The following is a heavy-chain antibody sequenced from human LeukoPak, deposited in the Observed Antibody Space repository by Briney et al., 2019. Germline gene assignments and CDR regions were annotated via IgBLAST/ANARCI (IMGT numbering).Heavy chain of an antibody. CDR2: ISGSGDNT. V-gene: IGHV3-23*01. CDR3: ARRGGDSGGYYAAYFDY. Sequence: PGGSLRLSCAASGFTFSSYAMSWVRQVPGKGLEWASVISGSGDNTYYADSVKGRFTISRDNSKNTLYLQMNSLRAEDTAVYYCARRGGDSGGYYAAYFDYWGQGTLVTVSS. CDR1: GFTFSSYA. D-gene: IGHD1-26*01. J-gene: IGHJ4*02.